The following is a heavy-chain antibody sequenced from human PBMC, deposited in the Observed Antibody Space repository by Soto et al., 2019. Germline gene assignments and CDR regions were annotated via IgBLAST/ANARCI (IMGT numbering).Heavy chain of an antibody. CDR3: ASGGSSNWCDP. Sequence: VQLQESGPGLVKPSQTLSLTCTVSSGSISSADYYWSWIRQPPGKGLEWIGYIYYTGSAYYNPSLKSRVTMSVDTSKNQFSLKVTSVTAADTAVYYCASGGSSNWCDPWGPGPLVTVSS. V-gene: IGHV4-30-4*01. CDR2: IYYTGSA. CDR1: SGSISSADYY. J-gene: IGHJ5*02. D-gene: IGHD1-26*01.